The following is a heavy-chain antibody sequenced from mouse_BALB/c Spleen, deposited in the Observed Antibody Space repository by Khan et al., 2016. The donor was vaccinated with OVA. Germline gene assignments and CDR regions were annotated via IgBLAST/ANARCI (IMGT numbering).Heavy chain of an antibody. J-gene: IGHJ4*01. D-gene: IGHD2-10*01. Sequence: QIQLVQSGPELKKPGETVKISCKASGYTFTSYGMNWVKQSPGKALRWMGWINTYTGEPTYTDDFKGRFAFSLETSASTAYLQINNFKNEDTATYFCARPPYFSYTLDYWGQGTSVTVSS. CDR3: ARPPYFSYTLDY. CDR2: INTYTGEP. CDR1: GYTFTSYG. V-gene: IGHV9-3-1*01.